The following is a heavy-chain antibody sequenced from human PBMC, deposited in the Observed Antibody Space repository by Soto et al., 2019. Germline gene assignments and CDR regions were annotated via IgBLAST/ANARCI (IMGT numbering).Heavy chain of an antibody. V-gene: IGHV4-34*01. CDR1: GGTFSNYY. J-gene: IGHJ3*02. CDR3: ASGPQPYIGSESLYIVDLDI. D-gene: IGHD5-12*01. Sequence: SGTLSLTCGVSGGTFSNYYWTWIRQPPGKGLEWIGEINHSGVTSYDPSLQSRVTISLDTSKKHFSLRLTSVPAADTGSYFCASGPQPYIGSESLYIVDLDIWGQGT. CDR2: INHSGVT.